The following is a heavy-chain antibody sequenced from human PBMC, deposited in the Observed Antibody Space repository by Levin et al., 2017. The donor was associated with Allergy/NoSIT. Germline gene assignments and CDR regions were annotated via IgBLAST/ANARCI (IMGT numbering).Heavy chain of an antibody. Sequence: GGSLRLSCAASGFTISNYGMHWVRQAPGKGLEWVAVILYDGTNKYYADSVKGRFTISRDISRNTLYLQMNTLRAEDTAVYYCARDPRYYDSFSFDYWGQGTLVTV. CDR3: ARDPRYYDSFSFDY. D-gene: IGHD3-22*01. V-gene: IGHV3-33*01. J-gene: IGHJ4*02. CDR1: GFTISNYG. CDR2: ILYDGTNK.